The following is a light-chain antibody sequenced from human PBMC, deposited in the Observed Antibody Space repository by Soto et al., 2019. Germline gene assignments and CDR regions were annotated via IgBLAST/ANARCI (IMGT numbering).Light chain of an antibody. V-gene: IGLV7-43*01. CDR1: TGAVTGDYY. J-gene: IGLJ1*01. CDR3: LLAYGGAYV. CDR2: RAT. Sequence: QAVVTQEPSLTVSPGETVTLTCASNTGAVTGDYYPNWFQQKPGQAPRTLIYRATNRYSWTPARFSGSLLGGKAALTLSAVHPEDEADYYCLLAYGGAYVFGSGTKLTVL.